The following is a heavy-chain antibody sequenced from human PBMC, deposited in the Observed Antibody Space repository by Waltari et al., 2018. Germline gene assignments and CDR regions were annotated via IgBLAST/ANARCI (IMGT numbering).Heavy chain of an antibody. Sequence: QVQLQESGPGLVKPSQTLSLHCTVSGGSIRSGSYYWSWIRQPAGNGLEWIGRIYTSGSTNYNPSLKSRVTISVDTSKNQFSLKLSSVTAADTAVYYCARESGEQLWGQGTLVTVSS. CDR3: ARESGEQL. J-gene: IGHJ4*02. D-gene: IGHD6-13*01. V-gene: IGHV4-61*02. CDR1: GGSIRSGSYY. CDR2: IYTSGST.